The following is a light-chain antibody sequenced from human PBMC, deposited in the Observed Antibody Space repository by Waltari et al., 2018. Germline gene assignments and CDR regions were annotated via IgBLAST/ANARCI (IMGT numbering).Light chain of an antibody. CDR1: YRDVGGYNY. J-gene: IGLJ2*01. V-gene: IGLV2-14*03. CDR3: SSYTSSSTLKL. Sequence: QSALTQPVSVSWSPGQSITISCTGSYRDVGGYNYVSWYQQFPGEAPRLIIYDVSNRHSGVSSRFSGSKSGDTASLTISGLQTEDEADYYCSSYTSSSTLKLFGGGTKLTVL. CDR2: DVS.